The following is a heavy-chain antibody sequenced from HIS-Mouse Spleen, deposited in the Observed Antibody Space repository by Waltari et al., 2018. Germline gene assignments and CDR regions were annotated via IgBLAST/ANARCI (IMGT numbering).Heavy chain of an antibody. CDR2: IYYSGST. CDR3: AREIPYSSSWYDWYFDL. CDR1: GGSISSSSYY. Sequence: QLQLQESGPGLVKPSETLSLTCTVSGGSISSSSYYWGWIRQPPGTGLEWIGSIYYSGSTYYNPSLKSRVTISVDTSKNQFSLKLSSVTAADTAVYYCAREIPYSSSWYDWYFDLWGRGTLATVSS. J-gene: IGHJ2*01. D-gene: IGHD6-13*01. V-gene: IGHV4-39*07.